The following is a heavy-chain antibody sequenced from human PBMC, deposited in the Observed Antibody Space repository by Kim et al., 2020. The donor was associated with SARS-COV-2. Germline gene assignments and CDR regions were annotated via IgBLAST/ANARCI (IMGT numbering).Heavy chain of an antibody. D-gene: IGHD3-9*01. J-gene: IGHJ4*02. CDR3: ASVQGWATGPFDY. CDR2: IYYSGST. CDR1: GGSISSYY. V-gene: IGHV4-59*13. Sequence: SETLSLTCTVSGGSISSYYWSWIRQPPGKGLEWIGYIYYSGSTNYNPSLKSRVTISVDTSKNQFSLKLSSVTAADTAVYYCASVQGWATGPFDYWGQGTLVTVSS.